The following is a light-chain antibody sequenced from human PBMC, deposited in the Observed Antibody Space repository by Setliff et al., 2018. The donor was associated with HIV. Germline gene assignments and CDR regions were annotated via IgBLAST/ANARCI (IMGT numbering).Light chain of an antibody. J-gene: IGLJ3*02. CDR1: GSDFENLNL. Sequence: QSALAQPASVSGSPGQSITISCSGTGSDFENLNLVSWYQHHPDEAPKLLIYEVSKRPSAVSRRFSGSKSGNTASLTISGLQAEDEAAYYCCSFVKSGSLPGSDTLVFGGGTKGTVL. CDR2: EVS. V-gene: IGLV2-23*02. CDR3: CSFVKSGSLPGSDTLV.